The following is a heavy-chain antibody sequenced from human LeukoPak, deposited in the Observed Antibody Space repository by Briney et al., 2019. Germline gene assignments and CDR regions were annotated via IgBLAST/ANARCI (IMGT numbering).Heavy chain of an antibody. Sequence: GGSLRLSCSASGFTFSSYWMHWVRQAPGKGLEWVSAISGSGGSTYYADSVKGRFTISRYNSKNTRYLQMNSLRAEDTAVYYCAKTTKIFGVADNWFDPWGQGTLVTVSS. D-gene: IGHD3-3*01. CDR3: AKTTKIFGVADNWFDP. V-gene: IGHV3-23*01. CDR2: ISGSGGST. CDR1: GFTFSSYW. J-gene: IGHJ5*02.